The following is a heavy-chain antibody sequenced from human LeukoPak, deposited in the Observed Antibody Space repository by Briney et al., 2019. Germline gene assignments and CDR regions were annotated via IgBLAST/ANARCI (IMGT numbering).Heavy chain of an antibody. CDR1: GYTFTSYG. V-gene: IGHV1-69*13. CDR2: IIPIFGTA. Sequence: ASVKVSCKASGYTFTSYGISWVRQAPGQGLEWMGGIIPIFGTANYAQKFQGRVTITADESTSTAYMELSSLRSEDTAVYYCARAQPRNPGHFDYWGQGTLVTVSS. CDR3: ARAQPRNPGHFDY. J-gene: IGHJ4*02.